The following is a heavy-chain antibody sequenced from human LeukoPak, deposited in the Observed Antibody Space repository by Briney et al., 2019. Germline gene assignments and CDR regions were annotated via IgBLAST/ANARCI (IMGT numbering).Heavy chain of an antibody. Sequence: GGTLRLSCAASGFTFSSYGMNWVRQAPGKGLEWVSYISSSGSTIYYADSVKGRFTISRDNAKNSLYLQMNSLRAEDTAVYYCATQRFGELHYFDYWGQGTLVTVSS. CDR1: GFTFSSYG. CDR2: ISSSGSTI. V-gene: IGHV3-48*04. J-gene: IGHJ4*02. CDR3: ATQRFGELHYFDY. D-gene: IGHD3-10*01.